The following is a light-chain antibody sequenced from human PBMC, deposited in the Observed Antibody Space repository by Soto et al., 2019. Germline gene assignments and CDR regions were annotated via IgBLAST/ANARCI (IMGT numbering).Light chain of an antibody. CDR3: SSYAASKRV. J-gene: IGLJ1*01. CDR1: SSDVGHYNY. CDR2: EVS. V-gene: IGLV2-8*01. Sequence: QSALTQPPSASGSPGQSVTISCTGTSSDVGHYNYVSWYQHHPGKAPKLMIYEVSKRPSGVPDRFSGSKSGNTASLTVSGLQAEDEADYYCSSYAASKRVFGTGTKLTVL.